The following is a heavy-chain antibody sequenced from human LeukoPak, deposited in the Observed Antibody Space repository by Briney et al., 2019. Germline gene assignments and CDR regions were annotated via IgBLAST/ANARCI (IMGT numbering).Heavy chain of an antibody. CDR3: ARRLDTSMVRGGSFDY. V-gene: IGHV4-39*01. Sequence: SETLSLTCTVSGSSISSSSYYWGWVRQPPGKGLEWIGNIYYSGSTYYNPSLKSRVSISEDTSKNQFSLKLSSVTAADTAVYYCARRLDTSMVRGGSFDYWGQGMLVTVSS. CDR2: IYYSGST. J-gene: IGHJ4*02. CDR1: GSSISSSSYY. D-gene: IGHD5-18*01.